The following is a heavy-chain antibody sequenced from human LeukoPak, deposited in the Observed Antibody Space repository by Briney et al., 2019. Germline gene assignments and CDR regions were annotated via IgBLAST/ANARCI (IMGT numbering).Heavy chain of an antibody. J-gene: IGHJ2*01. V-gene: IGHV3-43*02. Sequence: GGSLRLSCAASGFDLDDYAMHWVRQTPGKGLEWVSLISGDGYSTYYADSVKGRFTISRDHSKNSLYLQMSSLRSEDTALYYCAKVRSTVTYFWYFDTWGRGTLDTVSS. D-gene: IGHD4-17*01. CDR2: ISGDGYST. CDR3: AKVRSTVTYFWYFDT. CDR1: GFDLDDYA.